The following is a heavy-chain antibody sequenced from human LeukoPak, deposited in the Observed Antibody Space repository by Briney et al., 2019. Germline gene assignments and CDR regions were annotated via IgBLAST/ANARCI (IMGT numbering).Heavy chain of an antibody. V-gene: IGHV4-30-4*08. CDR1: GASFGSGDYY. CDR2: MQNTGTA. CDR3: ARDHPQEYCSGGRCLFFDI. D-gene: IGHD2-15*01. J-gene: IGHJ3*02. Sequence: PSQTLSLTFTVSGASFGSGDYYWSWLRQSPVKGLEWIGYMQNTGTAHYTPSLKRRVKISVGTTKNQFSLQLSSVTAADTAVYYCARDHPQEYCSGGRCLFFDIWGQGTMVTVSS.